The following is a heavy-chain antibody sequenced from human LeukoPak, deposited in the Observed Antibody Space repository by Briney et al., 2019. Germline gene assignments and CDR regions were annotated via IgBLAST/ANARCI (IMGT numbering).Heavy chain of an antibody. V-gene: IGHV3-9*01. J-gene: IGHJ4*02. CDR2: ISWNSGSI. CDR3: AKAEGFFGGYYDH. Sequence: GGSLRLSCAASGFTFDDYAMHWVRQAPGKGLEWASGISWNSGSIDYADSVKGRFTISRDNAKNSLYPQMNSLRAEDTAFYYCAKAEGFFGGYYDHWGQGTLVTVSS. D-gene: IGHD4-23*01. CDR1: GFTFDDYA.